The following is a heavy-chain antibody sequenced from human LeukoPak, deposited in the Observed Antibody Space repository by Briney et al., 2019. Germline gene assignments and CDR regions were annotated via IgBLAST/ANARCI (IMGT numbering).Heavy chain of an antibody. V-gene: IGHV4-38-2*01. Sequence: SETLSLTCAVSGYSISSGYYWGWVRQPPGKGLEWIGSIYHSGSTYYNPSLKSRVTISVDTSKNQFSLKLSPVTAADTAVYYCARQLGIPDAFDIWGQGTMVTVSS. CDR1: GYSISSGYY. D-gene: IGHD6-13*01. J-gene: IGHJ3*02. CDR3: ARQLGIPDAFDI. CDR2: IYHSGST.